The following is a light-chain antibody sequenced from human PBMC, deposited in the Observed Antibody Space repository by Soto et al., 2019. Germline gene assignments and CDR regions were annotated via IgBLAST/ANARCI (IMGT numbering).Light chain of an antibody. Sequence: EIVMTQSPATLSVSPGERATLSCRASQSVSSNLAWYQQKPGQAPRLLIYGASTRATGIPARFSGSGYGTEFTLTISSLQSEDFAVYYCQQYNNWPRGTWTFGQGTKVEIK. CDR3: QQYNNWPRGTWT. CDR2: GAS. V-gene: IGKV3-15*01. CDR1: QSVSSN. J-gene: IGKJ1*01.